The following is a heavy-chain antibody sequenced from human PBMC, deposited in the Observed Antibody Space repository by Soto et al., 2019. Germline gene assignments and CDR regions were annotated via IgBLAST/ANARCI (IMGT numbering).Heavy chain of an antibody. D-gene: IGHD3-10*01. CDR2: IYYSGST. J-gene: IGHJ5*02. V-gene: IGHV4-59*01. CDR1: GGSISSYY. Sequence: QVQLQESGPGLVKPSETLSLTCTVSGGSISSYYWSWIRQPPGKGLEWIGYIYYSGSTNYNPSLKHRVTISVGTSKNQFSLKLSSVTAADTAVYYCARYGSGSSVWFDPWGQGTLVTVSS. CDR3: ARYGSGSSVWFDP.